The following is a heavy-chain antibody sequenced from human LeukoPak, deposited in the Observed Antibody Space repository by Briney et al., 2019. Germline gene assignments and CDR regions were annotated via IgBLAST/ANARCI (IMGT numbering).Heavy chain of an antibody. V-gene: IGHV3-30*04. CDR2: ISHDGSNK. D-gene: IGHD3-10*01. J-gene: IGHJ4*02. CDR1: GFTFSNYA. CDR3: ARTRYYYNSRSYGAPYYFDY. Sequence: PGGSLRLSCAASGFTFSNYAIHWVRQAPGKGLEWVAVISHDGSNKYYADSVKGRFTISRDNSKNTLYLQMNSLRTEDTAVYYCARTRYYYNSRSYGAPYYFDYWGQGTLVTVSS.